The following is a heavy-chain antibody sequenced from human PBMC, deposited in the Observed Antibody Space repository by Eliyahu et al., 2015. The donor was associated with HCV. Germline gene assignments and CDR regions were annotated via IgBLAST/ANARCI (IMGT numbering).Heavy chain of an antibody. CDR3: ATDYGVNYGMDV. J-gene: IGHJ6*02. D-gene: IGHD4-17*01. V-gene: IGHV3-30*03. CDR1: GFIFSSHG. Sequence: QVQLVESGGSVVQPGRSLRLSCAASGFIFSSHGVHWVRQAPGRGLGWVAFISYTGTNKYYTDSVKARFTISRDNSKNTLYLQMNSLRAEDTAVYYCATDYGVNYGMDVWGQGTTVTVSS. CDR2: ISYTGTNK.